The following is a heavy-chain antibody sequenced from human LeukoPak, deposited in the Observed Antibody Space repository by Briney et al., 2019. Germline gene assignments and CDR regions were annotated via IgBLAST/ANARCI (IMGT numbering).Heavy chain of an antibody. CDR2: TSYSGST. CDR1: GGSFRGYY. CDR3: ARDVTGGSYFDY. J-gene: IGHJ4*02. Sequence: SETLSLTCAVYGGSFRGYYWSWIRQPPGKGLEWIGYTSYSGSTNYNPSLKSRVTISVDTSKNQFSLKLSSVTAADTAVYYCARDVTGGSYFDYWGQGTLVTVSS. D-gene: IGHD1-26*01. V-gene: IGHV4-59*12.